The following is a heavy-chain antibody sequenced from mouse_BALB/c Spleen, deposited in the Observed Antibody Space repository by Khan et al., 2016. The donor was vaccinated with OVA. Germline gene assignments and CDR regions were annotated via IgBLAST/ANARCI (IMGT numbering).Heavy chain of an antibody. Sequence: QVQLKESGAELVKPGASVKLSCKASGYSFTTYYLYWVKQRPGQGLEWIGDINPSNGDTNFNEKFKVKATLTVDKSSSTAYMQLSSLTSEDSAVYYCTRSGYGTFAYWGRGTLVTVSA. CDR2: INPSNGDT. J-gene: IGHJ3*01. V-gene: IGHV1S81*02. CDR1: GYSFTTYY. CDR3: TRSGYGTFAY. D-gene: IGHD2-1*01.